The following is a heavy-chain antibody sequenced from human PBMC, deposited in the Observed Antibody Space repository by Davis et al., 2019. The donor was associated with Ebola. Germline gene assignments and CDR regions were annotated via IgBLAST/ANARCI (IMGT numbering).Heavy chain of an antibody. D-gene: IGHD6-19*01. Sequence: PSETLSLTCAVYGGSFSGYYWSWIRQPPGKGLEWIGEINHSGSTNYNPSLKSRVTISVDTSKNQFSLKLSSVTAADTAVYYCARVKGYSSGWYYYYGMDVWGQGTTVTVSS. CDR3: ARVKGYSSGWYYYYGMDV. J-gene: IGHJ6*02. CDR2: INHSGST. V-gene: IGHV4-34*01. CDR1: GGSFSGYY.